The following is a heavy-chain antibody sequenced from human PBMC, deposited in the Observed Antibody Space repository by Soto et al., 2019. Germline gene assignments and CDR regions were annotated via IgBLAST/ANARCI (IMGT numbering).Heavy chain of an antibody. D-gene: IGHD3-3*01. CDR2: ISYDGSNK. Sequence: QVQLVESGGGVVQPGRSLRLSCAASGFTFSSYGMHWVRQAPGKGLEWVAVISYDGSNKYYADSVKGRFTISRDNSKNMLYVQMNSLRAEDTAVYYCAKNFYDFWSGYSPPDYYYYYGMDVWGQGTTVTVSS. J-gene: IGHJ6*02. CDR1: GFTFSSYG. V-gene: IGHV3-30*18. CDR3: AKNFYDFWSGYSPPDYYYYYGMDV.